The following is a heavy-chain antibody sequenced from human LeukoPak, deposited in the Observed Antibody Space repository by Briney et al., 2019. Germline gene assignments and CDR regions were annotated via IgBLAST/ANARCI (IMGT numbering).Heavy chain of an antibody. Sequence: GASVKVSCKASGYTFTTYGISWVRQAPGQGLEWMGWISPYNGNSNYAQKLQGRVTMTRNTSISTAYMELSSLRSEDTAVYYCARGPRIVGATADFDYWGQGTLVTVSS. CDR2: ISPYNGNS. CDR3: ARGPRIVGATADFDY. J-gene: IGHJ4*02. CDR1: GYTFTTYG. D-gene: IGHD1-26*01. V-gene: IGHV1-18*01.